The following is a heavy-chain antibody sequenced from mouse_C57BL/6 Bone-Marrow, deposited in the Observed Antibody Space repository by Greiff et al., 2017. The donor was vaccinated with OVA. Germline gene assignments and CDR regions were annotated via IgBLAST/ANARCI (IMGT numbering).Heavy chain of an antibody. CDR1: GYTFTDYY. Sequence: VQLQQSGPELVKPGASVKISCKASGYTFTDYYIKWVKQRPGQGLEWIGWIFHGSGSTYYNEKFKGKATLTVDKSSSTAYMLLSSLTSEDSAVYYCARCDYAPWIGIDYWGQGTSVTVSS. V-gene: IGHV1-75*01. D-gene: IGHD2-4*01. CDR3: ARCDYAPWIGIDY. CDR2: IFHGSGST. J-gene: IGHJ4*01.